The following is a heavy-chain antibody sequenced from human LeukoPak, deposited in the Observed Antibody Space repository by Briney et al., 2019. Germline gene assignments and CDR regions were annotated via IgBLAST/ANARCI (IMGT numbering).Heavy chain of an antibody. CDR3: ATFDSSGYHAFDI. V-gene: IGHV4-30-2*01. Sequence: PSQTLSLTCTVSGGSIRSGGYYWSWLRQPPGEGLEWIGYIYHSGSTYYNPSLKSRVTISVDRSKNQFSLKLNSVTAADTAVYYCATFDSSGYHAFDIWGQGTMVTVSS. D-gene: IGHD3-22*01. CDR2: IYHSGST. J-gene: IGHJ3*02. CDR1: GGSIRSGGYY.